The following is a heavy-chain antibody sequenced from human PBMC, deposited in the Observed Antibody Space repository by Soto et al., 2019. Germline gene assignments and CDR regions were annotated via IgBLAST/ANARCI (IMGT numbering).Heavy chain of an antibody. Sequence: ASVKVSCKASGYTFASYYMHWVRQAPGHGLEWMGIINPSGGSTSYAQKYQGRVTMTRDTSTSTVYMELSSLRSEDTAVYYGARLGRTYYYDSSGTTAFDIWGQGTMVTVSS. D-gene: IGHD3-22*01. CDR3: ARLGRTYYYDSSGTTAFDI. V-gene: IGHV1-46*01. CDR1: GYTFASYY. J-gene: IGHJ3*02. CDR2: INPSGGST.